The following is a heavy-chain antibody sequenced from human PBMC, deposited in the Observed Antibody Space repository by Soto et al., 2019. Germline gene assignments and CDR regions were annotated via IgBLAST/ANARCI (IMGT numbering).Heavy chain of an antibody. CDR3: SRENWFQDY. Sequence: GGSLRLSCAASGFSFSAYYMTWVRQAPGKALEWVASIKSDGSEQYYVDSVKGRFTISRDNAKNSLYLQMNSLRAGDTGLYYCSRENWFQDYWGQGTLVTVSS. CDR1: GFSFSAYY. J-gene: IGHJ4*02. CDR2: IKSDGSEQ. D-gene: IGHD3-10*01. V-gene: IGHV3-7*03.